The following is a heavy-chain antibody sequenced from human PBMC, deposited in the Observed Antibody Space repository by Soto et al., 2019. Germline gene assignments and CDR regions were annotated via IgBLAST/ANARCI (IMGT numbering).Heavy chain of an antibody. Sequence: SETLSLTYAVSGGSISSGGYSWSWIRQPPGKGLEWIGYIYHSGSTYYNPSLKSRVTISVDTSKNQFSLKLSSVTAADTAVYYCARAKAPLYSSSWYWFDPWGQGTLVTVSS. V-gene: IGHV4-30-2*01. CDR1: GGSISSGGYS. CDR2: IYHSGST. D-gene: IGHD6-13*01. J-gene: IGHJ5*02. CDR3: ARAKAPLYSSSWYWFDP.